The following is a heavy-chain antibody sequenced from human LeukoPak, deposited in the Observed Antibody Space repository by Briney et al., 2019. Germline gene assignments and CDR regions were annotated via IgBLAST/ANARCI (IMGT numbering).Heavy chain of an antibody. J-gene: IGHJ3*02. CDR1: GYNFTSYW. V-gene: IGHV5-51*01. CDR2: IYPGDSDT. Sequence: GESLKISCKGSGYNFTSYWIGWVRQTPGKGLEWMGIIYPGDSDTRYSPSFQGQVTISADKSISTAYLQWSSLKASDTAMYYCARVGKVAQGAFDIWGQGTMVTVSS. D-gene: IGHD1-26*01. CDR3: ARVGKVAQGAFDI.